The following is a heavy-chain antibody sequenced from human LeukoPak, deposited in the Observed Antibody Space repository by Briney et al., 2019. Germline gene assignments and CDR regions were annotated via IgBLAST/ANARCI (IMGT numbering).Heavy chain of an antibody. CDR2: ISGSGGST. D-gene: IGHD3-10*01. Sequence: GGSLRRSCAASGFTFSSYAMSWVRQAPGKGLEWVSAISGSGGSTYYANSVKGRFTISRDNSKNTLYLQMNSLRAEDTAVCYCAKDRLRITMVRGVIGINWFDPWGQGTLVTVSS. CDR3: AKDRLRITMVRGVIGINWFDP. J-gene: IGHJ5*02. CDR1: GFTFSSYA. V-gene: IGHV3-23*01.